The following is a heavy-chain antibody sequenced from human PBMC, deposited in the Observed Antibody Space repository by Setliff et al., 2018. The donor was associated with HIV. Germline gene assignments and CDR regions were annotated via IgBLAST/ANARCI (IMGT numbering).Heavy chain of an antibody. V-gene: IGHV3-23*01. Sequence: LRLSCAASGFTFSAYGMNWVRQAPGKGLEWVSHIIGSGGKTYYADSVKGRFTVSRDNSKNTLYLQMDSLRPEDTAVYYCASDYYASGSYGHWGQGTQVTVS. D-gene: IGHD3-10*01. J-gene: IGHJ4*02. CDR2: IIGSGGKT. CDR1: GFTFSAYG. CDR3: ASDYYASGSYGH.